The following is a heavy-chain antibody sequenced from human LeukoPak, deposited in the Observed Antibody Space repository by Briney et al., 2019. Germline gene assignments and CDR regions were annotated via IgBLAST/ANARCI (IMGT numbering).Heavy chain of an antibody. CDR3: ARPEWELLPLYYGMDV. CDR1: GGTFSSYA. Sequence: ASVKVSCKASGGTFSSYAISWVRQAPGQGLEWMGGTIPIFGTANYAQKFQGRVTITADESTSTAYMELSSLRSEDTAVYYCARPEWELLPLYYGMDVWGQGTTVTVSS. CDR2: TIPIFGTA. J-gene: IGHJ6*02. V-gene: IGHV1-69*13. D-gene: IGHD1-26*01.